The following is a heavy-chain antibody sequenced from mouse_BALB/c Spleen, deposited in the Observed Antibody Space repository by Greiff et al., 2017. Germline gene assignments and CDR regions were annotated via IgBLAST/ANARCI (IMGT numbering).Heavy chain of an antibody. J-gene: IGHJ3*01. CDR1: GYAFSSSW. V-gene: IGHV1-82*01. CDR2: IYPGDGDT. D-gene: IGHD2-4*01. CDR3: ARWDYDGGFAY. Sequence: VQLQQSGPELVKPGASVKLSCKASGYAFSSSWMTWVKQRPGPGLEWIGRIYPGDGDTNYNGTFKGKATLTADKSSSTAYMQLSSLTSVDSAVYFCARWDYDGGFAYWGQGTLVTVSA.